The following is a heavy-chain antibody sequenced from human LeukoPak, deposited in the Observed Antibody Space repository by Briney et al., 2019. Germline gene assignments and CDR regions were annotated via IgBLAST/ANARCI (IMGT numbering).Heavy chain of an antibody. V-gene: IGHV3-23*01. CDR2: MNGNGGRI. Sequence: PGGSLRLSCAASGFTFSSYGMAWVRQAPGKGLEWVSGMNGNGGRIYYADSVKGRFTISRDNSKNTLYLQMNSLRAEDTAVYYCAKGIVGTPRTFDYWGQGTLVTVSS. D-gene: IGHD1-26*01. CDR1: GFTFSSYG. J-gene: IGHJ4*02. CDR3: AKGIVGTPRTFDY.